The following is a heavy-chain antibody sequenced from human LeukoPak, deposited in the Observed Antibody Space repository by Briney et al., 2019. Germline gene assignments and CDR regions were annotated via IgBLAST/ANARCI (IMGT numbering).Heavy chain of an antibody. Sequence: GGSLRLSCAASGFTFSSYSMNWVRQAPGKGLEWVSSISSSRSYIYYADSVKGRFTISRDNAKNSLYLHMNSLRAEDTAVYYCTRDRSGQDWGQGTLVTVSS. D-gene: IGHD1-1*01. CDR1: GFTFSSYS. CDR2: ISSSRSYI. CDR3: TRDRSGQD. V-gene: IGHV3-21*01. J-gene: IGHJ4*02.